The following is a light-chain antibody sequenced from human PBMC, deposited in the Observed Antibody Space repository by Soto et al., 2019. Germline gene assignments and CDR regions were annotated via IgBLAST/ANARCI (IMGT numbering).Light chain of an antibody. CDR2: LGS. Sequence: DIVLTQSPLSLPVTPGEPASISCRSSQSLLHSNGNIYLDWYLQKPGQSPQLLIYLGSIRGSGVPDRFSGSGSGTDFTLKITRVEAEDVGVYYCMQAIQAPRTFGLGTKVEIK. V-gene: IGKV2-28*01. CDR3: MQAIQAPRT. CDR1: QSLLHSNGNIY. J-gene: IGKJ1*01.